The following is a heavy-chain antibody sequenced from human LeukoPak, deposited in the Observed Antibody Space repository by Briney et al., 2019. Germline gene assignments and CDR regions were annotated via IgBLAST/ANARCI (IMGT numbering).Heavy chain of an antibody. CDR3: ARDREAVAGTENYYYGMDV. CDR2: IIPILGIA. CDR1: GGTSSSYA. Sequence: SVKVSCKASGGTSSSYAISWVRQAPGQGLEWMGRIIPILGIANYAQKFQGRVTITADKSTSTAYMELSSLRSEDTAVYYCARDREAVAGTENYYYGMDVWGQGTTVTVSS. V-gene: IGHV1-69*04. J-gene: IGHJ6*02. D-gene: IGHD6-19*01.